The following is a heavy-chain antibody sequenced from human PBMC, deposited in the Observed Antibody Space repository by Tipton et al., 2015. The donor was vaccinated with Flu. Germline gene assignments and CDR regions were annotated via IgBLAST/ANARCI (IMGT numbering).Heavy chain of an antibody. CDR3: ARDPSLGMPDYFDH. Sequence: TLSLTCSVSGDSIGYPYYWGWIRQAPGKGLEWIGNIHRSGNGYYNPSLKSRVTMSVDSSKNQFSLRLTSVTAADTAVYYCARDPSLGMPDYFDHWGQGTLVTASS. CDR1: GDSIGYPYY. V-gene: IGHV4-38-2*02. CDR2: IHRSGNG. D-gene: IGHD2-2*01. J-gene: IGHJ4*02.